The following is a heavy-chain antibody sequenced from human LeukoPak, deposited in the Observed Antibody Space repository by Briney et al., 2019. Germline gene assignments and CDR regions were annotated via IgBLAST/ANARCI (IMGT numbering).Heavy chain of an antibody. V-gene: IGHV3-11*01. CDR2: ISSSGGTK. CDR1: GFTFSDYY. CDR3: ARDCRIAVAGTSRYYYDSSGVY. D-gene: IGHD3-22*01. J-gene: IGHJ4*02. Sequence: GGSLGLSCAASGFTFSDYYMSWIRQAPGKGLEWVSDISSSGGTKYYADSVKGRFTISRDNAKNSLYLQMNSLRAEDTAVYYCARDCRIAVAGTSRYYYDSSGVYWGQGTLVTVSS.